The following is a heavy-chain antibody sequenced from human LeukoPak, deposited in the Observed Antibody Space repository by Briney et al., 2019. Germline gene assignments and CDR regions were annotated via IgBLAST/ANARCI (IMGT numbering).Heavy chain of an antibody. V-gene: IGHV3-11*04. CDR3: ARVYYASWSGQPLSQHWLDP. CDR2: IRSTGSST. Sequence: GGSLRLSCTASGFTFRDYYVTWIRQAPGKGLEWVSYIRSTGSSTAYADSVKGRFAISRDNAKNSLYLQMNGLRVEDTAVYYCARVYYASWSGQPLSQHWLDPWGQGTLVTVSS. J-gene: IGHJ5*02. D-gene: IGHD3-3*01. CDR1: GFTFRDYY.